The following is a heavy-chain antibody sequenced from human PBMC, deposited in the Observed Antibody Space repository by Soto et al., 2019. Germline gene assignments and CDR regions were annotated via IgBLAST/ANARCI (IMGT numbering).Heavy chain of an antibody. CDR1: GGSISSGDYY. Sequence: SETLSLTCTVSGGSISSGDYYWSWIRQPPGKGLEWIGYIYYSGSTYYNPSLKSRVTISVDTSKNQFSLKLSSVTAADTAVYYCARDGPNYYESSGYYYMDDWGQRTLVTVSS. D-gene: IGHD3-22*01. CDR2: IYYSGST. J-gene: IGHJ4*02. V-gene: IGHV4-30-4*01. CDR3: ARDGPNYYESSGYYYMDD.